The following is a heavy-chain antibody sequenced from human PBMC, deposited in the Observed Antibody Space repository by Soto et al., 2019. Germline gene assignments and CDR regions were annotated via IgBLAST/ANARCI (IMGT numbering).Heavy chain of an antibody. CDR3: ARKAWYSSGYYFDY. CDR2: IIPIFGTA. CDR1: GGTFSSYA. V-gene: IGHV1-69*01. Sequence: QVQLVQSGAEVKKPGSSVKVSCKASGGTFSSYAISWVRQAPGQGLAWMGGIIPIFGTANYAQKFQGRVTITADESTSTDSMELSSLRSEHSAVYSCARKAWYSSGYYFDYWGEGTLVTVSS. J-gene: IGHJ4*02. D-gene: IGHD6-19*01.